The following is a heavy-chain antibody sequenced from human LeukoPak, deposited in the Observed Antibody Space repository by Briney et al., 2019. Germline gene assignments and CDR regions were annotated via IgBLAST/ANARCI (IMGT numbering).Heavy chain of an antibody. CDR2: INSDGWST. J-gene: IGHJ5*02. V-gene: IGHV3-74*01. CDR3: ARDIGATNWFDP. Sequence: GGSLRLSCAASGFTFSSYWMHWVRQAPGKGLVWVSRINSDGWSTSYADSVKGRFTISRDNAKNTLYLQMNSLRAEDTAVYYCARDIGATNWFDPWGQGTLVTVSS. CDR1: GFTFSSYW. D-gene: IGHD1-26*01.